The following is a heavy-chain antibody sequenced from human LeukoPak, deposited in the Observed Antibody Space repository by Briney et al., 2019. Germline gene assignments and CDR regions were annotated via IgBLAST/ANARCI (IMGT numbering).Heavy chain of an antibody. CDR2: IYPGDSDT. J-gene: IGHJ5*02. CDR3: ARAEVVVTAVNWFDP. D-gene: IGHD2-21*02. V-gene: IGHV5-51*01. CDR1: GYSFTNYL. Sequence: GGSLKISCKGSGYSFTNYLIGWVRPMPGKGLEWMGTIYPGDSDTRYSPSFQGQVTISADKSISTAYLQWSSLKASDTAMYYCARAEVVVTAVNWFDPWGQGTLVTVSS.